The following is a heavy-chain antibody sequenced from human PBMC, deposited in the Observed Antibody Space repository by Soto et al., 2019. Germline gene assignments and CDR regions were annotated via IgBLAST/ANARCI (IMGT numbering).Heavy chain of an antibody. CDR2: ISSSSSTI. V-gene: IGHV3-48*01. J-gene: IGHJ4*02. D-gene: IGHD3-22*01. CDR3: ARAPLNYVSSGYHFGY. CDR1: GFTFITYS. Sequence: EVQVVESGGGLVQPGGSLRLSCAASGFTFITYSMNWVRQAPGKGLEWVSYISSSSSTIHYADSVKGRFTISRDNAKNSLCLHRNSLRAEDTAVYYCARAPLNYVSSGYHFGYCGQGTLVTVSS.